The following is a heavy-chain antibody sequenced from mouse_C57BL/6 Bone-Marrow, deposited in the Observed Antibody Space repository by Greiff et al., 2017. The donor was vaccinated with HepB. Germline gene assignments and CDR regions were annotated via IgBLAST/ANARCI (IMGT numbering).Heavy chain of an antibody. V-gene: IGHV1-61*01. CDR3: ARDGYWTAWFAY. D-gene: IGHD2-3*01. CDR2: IYPSDSET. J-gene: IGHJ3*01. CDR1: GYTFTSYW. Sequence: VQLQQPGAELVRPGSSVKLSCKASGYTFTSYWMDWVKQRPGQGLEWIGNIYPSDSETHYNQKFKDKATLTVDKSSSTAYMQLSSLTSEDSAVYYCARDGYWTAWFAYWGQGTLVTVSA.